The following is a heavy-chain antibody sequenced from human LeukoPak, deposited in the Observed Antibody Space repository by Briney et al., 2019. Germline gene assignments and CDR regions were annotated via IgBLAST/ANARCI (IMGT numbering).Heavy chain of an antibody. J-gene: IGHJ5*02. CDR3: ARHDFYSNYPHNWFDP. D-gene: IGHD4-11*01. CDR1: AYSLSSGYY. CDR2: FYHSGST. V-gene: IGHV4-38-2*01. Sequence: SETLSLTCAVSAYSLSSGYYWGWIRQPPGKGLEWIGSFYHSGSTYYNPSLKSRVTISVDTSKNQFSLKLSSVTAADTAVYYCARHDFYSNYPHNWFDPWGQGTLVTVSS.